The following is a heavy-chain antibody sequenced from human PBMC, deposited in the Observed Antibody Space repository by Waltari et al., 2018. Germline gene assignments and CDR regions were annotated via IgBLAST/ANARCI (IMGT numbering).Heavy chain of an antibody. J-gene: IGHJ4*02. D-gene: IGHD1-20*01. CDR3: ARGSFASGDYKFDY. Sequence: QVHLVQSGADVKKPGASVKVSCKASGYTFATPDINWVRQASGQGLEWMGWMNPNSGSTGYAQKFQDRLTITRNTSISAAYMELSSLRSEDTAIYYCARGSFASGDYKFDYWGQGTLVTVSS. CDR2: MNPNSGST. CDR1: GYTFATPD. V-gene: IGHV1-8*03.